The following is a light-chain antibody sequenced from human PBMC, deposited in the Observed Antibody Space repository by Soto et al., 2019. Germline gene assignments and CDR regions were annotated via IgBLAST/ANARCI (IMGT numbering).Light chain of an antibody. CDR3: QQYGGSPRT. CDR2: GAS. J-gene: IGKJ1*01. V-gene: IGKV3-20*01. CDR1: QSINNNY. Sequence: EILLTQSPGTLSLSPGERATLSCRASQSINNNYLAWYQQKRGQAPRLLIYGASSRATGIPDRLSGSGSGTDFTLTISRLEPEDFAVYYCQQYGGSPRTFGQGTKVEIK.